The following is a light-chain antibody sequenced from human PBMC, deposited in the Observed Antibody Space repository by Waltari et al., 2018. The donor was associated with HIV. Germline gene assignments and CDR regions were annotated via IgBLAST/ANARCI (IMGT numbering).Light chain of an antibody. CDR1: QSVSSA. Sequence: EIVMTQSPATLSVSPGERVTLSCRASQSVSSALAWYQQKPGQAPRLLIYGTSTRTTSIPARFSGSGSGTEFTLTISSLQSEDFAVYYCQQYNNRPRTFGQGTKLEIK. CDR3: QQYNNRPRT. V-gene: IGKV3-15*01. CDR2: GTS. J-gene: IGKJ2*01.